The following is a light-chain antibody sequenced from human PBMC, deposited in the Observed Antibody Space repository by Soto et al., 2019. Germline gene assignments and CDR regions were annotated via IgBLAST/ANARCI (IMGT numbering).Light chain of an antibody. CDR3: SSYAGSNNGV. CDR2: EVT. CDR1: SSDVGGYNY. V-gene: IGLV2-8*01. J-gene: IGLJ1*01. Sequence: QSALTQPPSASGSPGQSVTISCTGTSSDVGGYNYVSWYQQHPGKSPKLMIYEVTKRPSGVPDSFSGSKSGHTASLTVSGLQADDEADYYCSSYAGSNNGVFVTGTKLTVL.